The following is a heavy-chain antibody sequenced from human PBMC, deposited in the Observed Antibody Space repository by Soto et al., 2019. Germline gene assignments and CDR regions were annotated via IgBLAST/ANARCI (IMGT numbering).Heavy chain of an antibody. J-gene: IGHJ3*02. Sequence: GGSLRLSCGASGFTFSDYYMSWIRQAPGKGLEWVSYISSSGSTIYYADSVKGRFTISRDNAKNSLYLQMNSLRAEDTAVYYCARLGYCSGGSCYRQVDAFDIWGQGTMVTVSS. D-gene: IGHD2-15*01. CDR3: ARLGYCSGGSCYRQVDAFDI. CDR2: ISSSGSTI. V-gene: IGHV3-11*01. CDR1: GFTFSDYY.